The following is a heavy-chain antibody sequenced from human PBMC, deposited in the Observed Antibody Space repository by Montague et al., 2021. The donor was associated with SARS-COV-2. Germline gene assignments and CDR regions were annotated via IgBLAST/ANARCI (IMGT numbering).Heavy chain of an antibody. J-gene: IGHJ6*02. CDR2: IYYTGST. D-gene: IGHD5-12*01. V-gene: IGHV4-59*01. Sequence: SETLSLTCSVSGGSIINNYWSWIRQPPGKGLEWMGYIYYTGSTXXXPSXXXRATLSIDTSKNEFSLKLTSVTAADTAVYYCARGGGRLQYSYYYGMDVWGQGTTVTVSS. CDR1: GGSIINNY. CDR3: ARGGGRLQYSYYYGMDV.